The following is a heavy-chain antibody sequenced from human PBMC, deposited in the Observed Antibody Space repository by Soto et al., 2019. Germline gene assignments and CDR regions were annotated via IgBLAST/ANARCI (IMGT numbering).Heavy chain of an antibody. D-gene: IGHD6-6*01. V-gene: IGHV4-31*03. CDR2: IYHSGST. CDR1: GGSISSGGSA. CDR3: AREGIDRPRAFDP. Sequence: PSETLSLTCTVSGGSISSGGSAWNWIRQAPGKGLEWIGYIYHSGSTYYNPSLRSRVTISVDTSKNQFSLKLSSVTAADTAVYYGAREGIDRPRAFDPWGQGALVTVSS. J-gene: IGHJ5*02.